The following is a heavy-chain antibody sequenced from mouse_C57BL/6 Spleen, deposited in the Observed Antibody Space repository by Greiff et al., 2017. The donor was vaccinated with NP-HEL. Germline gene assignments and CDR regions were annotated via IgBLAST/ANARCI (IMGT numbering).Heavy chain of an antibody. Sequence: QVQLQQPGAELVRPGTSVKLSCKASGYTFTSYWMHWVKQRPGQGLEWIGVIDPSDSYTNYNQKFKGKATLTVDTSSSTAYMQLSSLTSEDSAVYYCARVPSLRAMDYWGQGTSVTVSS. V-gene: IGHV1-59*01. D-gene: IGHD1-1*01. J-gene: IGHJ4*01. CDR3: ARVPSLRAMDY. CDR1: GYTFTSYW. CDR2: IDPSDSYT.